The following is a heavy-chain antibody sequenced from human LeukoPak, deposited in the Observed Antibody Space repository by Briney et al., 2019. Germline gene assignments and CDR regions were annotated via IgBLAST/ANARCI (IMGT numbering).Heavy chain of an antibody. J-gene: IGHJ6*03. V-gene: IGHV5-51*01. Sequence: PGESLKISCKAYGYTFSIYWIGWVRQMPGKGLEWMGVIYPRDSDTTYSPSFQGQVTISADKSISTAYLQWSSLKASDTAMYYCARLLPAAKYYYYYMDVWGKGTTVTVSS. D-gene: IGHD2-2*01. CDR3: ARLLPAAKYYYYYMDV. CDR2: IYPRDSDT. CDR1: GYTFSIYW.